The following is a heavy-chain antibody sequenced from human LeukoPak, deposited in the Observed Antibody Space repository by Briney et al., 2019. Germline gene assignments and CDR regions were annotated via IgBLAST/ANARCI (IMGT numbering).Heavy chain of an antibody. J-gene: IGHJ4*02. Sequence: GASVKVSCKASGYTFTGSYMHWVRQAPGQGLEWMGWINLDSGGTNYAQKFQGRVTMTRDTSITTAYMELTSLRSDDTAVYYCARDLFYSVSGTYYNVGRVFNYWGQGTLVTVSS. CDR3: ARDLFYSVSGTYYNVGRVFNY. CDR2: INLDSGGT. CDR1: GYTFTGSY. D-gene: IGHD3-10*01. V-gene: IGHV1-2*02.